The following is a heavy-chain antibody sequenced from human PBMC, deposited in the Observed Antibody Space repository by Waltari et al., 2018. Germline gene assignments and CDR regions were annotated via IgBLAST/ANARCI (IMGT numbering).Heavy chain of an antibody. D-gene: IGHD3-3*01. Sequence: QVELQESGPGLLKPAEPLSLPCKVPGYYISSHYFWGWVLQPPGKGPEWIGSIFPSGSTYYNPSLKSRVTISVDTSKNQFSLKLISVTAADTAVYYCARVAYSDFWSDYSSRPSFDYWGPGTLVTVSS. J-gene: IGHJ4*02. CDR2: IFPSGST. CDR1: GYYISSHYF. CDR3: ARVAYSDFWSDYSSRPSFDY. V-gene: IGHV4-38-2*02.